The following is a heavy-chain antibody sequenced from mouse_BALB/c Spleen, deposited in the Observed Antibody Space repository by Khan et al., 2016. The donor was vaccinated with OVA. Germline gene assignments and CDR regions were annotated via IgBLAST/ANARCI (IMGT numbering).Heavy chain of an antibody. J-gene: IGHJ2*01. CDR3: ARMARK. CDR1: GLNIKDTY. Sequence: VQLQQSGAELVKSGATVKLSCTASGLNIKDTYMHWLKQWPEQGLEWIGRIDSPNGNTTYGPQFQGMAHISADPSSTKAYLQLSSLTSEDTAVYYCARMARKWGQGTTLTVSS. CDR2: IDSPNGNT. V-gene: IGHV14-3*02.